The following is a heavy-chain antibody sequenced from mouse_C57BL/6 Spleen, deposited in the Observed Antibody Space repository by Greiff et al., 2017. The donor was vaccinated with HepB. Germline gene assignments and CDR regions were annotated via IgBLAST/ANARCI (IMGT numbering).Heavy chain of an antibody. CDR1: GYTFTSYW. D-gene: IGHD1-1*01. CDR2: IHPNSGST. CDR3: ARSEYYGSSYYDAMDY. V-gene: IGHV1-64*01. Sequence: VQLQESGAELVKPGASVKLSCKASGYTFTSYWMHWVKQRPGQGLEWIGMIHPNSGSTNSNEKFKSKATLTVDKSSSTAYMQLSSLPSEDSAVYYCARSEYYGSSYYDAMDYWGQGTSVTVSS. J-gene: IGHJ4*01.